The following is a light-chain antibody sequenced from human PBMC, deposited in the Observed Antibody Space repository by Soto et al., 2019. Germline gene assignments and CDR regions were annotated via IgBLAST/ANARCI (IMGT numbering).Light chain of an antibody. CDR1: SYNIGNNA. J-gene: IGLJ2*01. Sequence: QSVLTQPPSVSEAPRQRVTISCSGSSYNIGNNAVNWYQQLPGKAPKLLIYYDDLLPSGVSDRFSGSKSGTSASLAISGLQSEDAADYYCAAWDDSLNGPVFGGGTKLTVL. CDR3: AAWDDSLNGPV. V-gene: IGLV1-36*01. CDR2: YDD.